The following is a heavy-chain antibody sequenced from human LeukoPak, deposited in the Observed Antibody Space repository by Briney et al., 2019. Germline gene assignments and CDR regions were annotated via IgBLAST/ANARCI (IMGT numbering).Heavy chain of an antibody. Sequence: PGGSLRLSCAASGFTFSSYAMSWVRRAPGKGLEWVSAISGSGGSTYYADSVKGRFTISRDNSKNTLYLQMNSLRAEDTAVYYCAKGRSTVTTRVGDYYGMDVWGQGTTVTVSS. CDR1: GFTFSSYA. CDR2: ISGSGGST. CDR3: AKGRSTVTTRVGDYYGMDV. J-gene: IGHJ6*02. D-gene: IGHD4-17*01. V-gene: IGHV3-23*01.